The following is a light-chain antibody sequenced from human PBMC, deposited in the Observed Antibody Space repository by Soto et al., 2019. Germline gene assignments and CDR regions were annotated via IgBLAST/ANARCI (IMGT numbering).Light chain of an antibody. V-gene: IGLV3-21*04. Sequence: SYVLTQPPSVSVAPGKADRITCGGNNIGSKSVHWYQQKPGQAPLLVIYYDRDRPSGIPERFSGSNSGNTATLTISRVEAGDEADYYCQLWDGGSGHRVFGGETKLTVL. CDR3: QLWDGGSGHRV. J-gene: IGLJ2*01. CDR1: NIGSKS. CDR2: YDR.